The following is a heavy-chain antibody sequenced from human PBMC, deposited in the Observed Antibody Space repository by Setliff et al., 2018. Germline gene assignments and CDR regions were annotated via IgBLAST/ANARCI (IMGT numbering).Heavy chain of an antibody. J-gene: IGHJ5*02. Sequence: GASVKVSCKASGYTFTSYGISWVRQAPGQGLEWMGWISAYNGNTNYAQKLQGRVTMTTDTSTSTAYMELRSLRSDDTAVYYCARGYSSSWQSWMGFDPWGQGTLVTVSS. V-gene: IGHV1-18*01. CDR3: ARGYSSSWQSWMGFDP. D-gene: IGHD6-13*01. CDR1: GYTFTSYG. CDR2: ISAYNGNT.